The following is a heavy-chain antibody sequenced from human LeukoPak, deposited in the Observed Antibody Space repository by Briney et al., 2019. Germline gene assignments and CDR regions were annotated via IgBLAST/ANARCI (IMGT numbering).Heavy chain of an antibody. CDR2: ISSGDRT. J-gene: IGHJ4*02. Sequence: GGSLRLSCAASGFTFSSYAMNWVRQAPGKGLEWVAGISSGDRTFHAESVKGRFTISRDKSKDTLYLQMNSLRAENTAVYYCAKDATASPYFHWFDNWGQGTQVIVSS. V-gene: IGHV3-23*01. CDR1: GFTFSSYA. CDR3: AKDATASPYFHWFDN. D-gene: IGHD3-9*01.